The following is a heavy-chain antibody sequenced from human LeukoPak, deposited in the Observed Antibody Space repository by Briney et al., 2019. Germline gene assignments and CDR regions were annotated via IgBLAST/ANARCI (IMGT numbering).Heavy chain of an antibody. J-gene: IGHJ4*02. Sequence: SETLSLTCTVSGGSISSSNAYWGWIRHPPGKGLEWIGSIYYSKNTYNNPSLKSRITISADTSKNQFSLTLGSVSATDTAVYYCASPRGFSYSYFDNWGQGTLVTVSS. D-gene: IGHD5-18*01. CDR1: GGSISSSNAY. V-gene: IGHV4-39*01. CDR2: IYYSKNT. CDR3: ASPRGFSYSYFDN.